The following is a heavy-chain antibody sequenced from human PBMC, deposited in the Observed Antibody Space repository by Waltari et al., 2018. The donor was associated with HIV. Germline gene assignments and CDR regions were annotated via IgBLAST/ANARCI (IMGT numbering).Heavy chain of an antibody. CDR2: ITYDGTNK. CDR3: ARDGPAPKNIYHYYGMDV. J-gene: IGHJ6*02. D-gene: IGHD2-2*01. V-gene: IGHV3-30-3*01. Sequence: QVQLVESGGGVVRPGRSLRLSCAASRYIFSGYAMHWVRQPPGKGLGWVEGITYDGTNKYYAESVRGRFPISRDNSENTLYLEMNSLKPDDTAVYYCARDGPAPKNIYHYYGMDVWGQGTTVTVSS. CDR1: RYIFSGYA.